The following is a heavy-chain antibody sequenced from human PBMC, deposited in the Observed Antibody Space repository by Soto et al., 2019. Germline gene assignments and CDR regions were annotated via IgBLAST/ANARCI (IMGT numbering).Heavy chain of an antibody. D-gene: IGHD3-10*01. CDR3: ERDSGYGSGSSVNHDLDY. J-gene: IGHJ4*01. V-gene: IGHV3-7*01. CDR2: IHMDGREK. Sequence: EVQLVESGGGLVQPGGSLRLSCAASGFTFGSYWMSWVRQAPGKGLEWLATIHMDGREKKYVDSVKGRFTMSRDNAKRSLYLQMDSLRAEDTAVYYCERDSGYGSGSSVNHDLDYWGHGAVVTVSS. CDR1: GFTFGSYW.